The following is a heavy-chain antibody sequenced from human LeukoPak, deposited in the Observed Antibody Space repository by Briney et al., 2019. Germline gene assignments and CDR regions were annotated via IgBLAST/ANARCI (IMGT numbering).Heavy chain of an antibody. Sequence: SVKVSCKASGGTFISYAISWVRQAPGQGREWMGRIIPIFGTADYAQKFQCRVTITTDESTSTAYMELSSLRSEDTAAYYCATEIGHYDILTGYYADIDYWGQGTLVTVSS. V-gene: IGHV1-69*05. D-gene: IGHD3-9*01. CDR3: ATEIGHYDILTGYYADIDY. J-gene: IGHJ4*02. CDR2: IIPIFGTA. CDR1: GGTFISYA.